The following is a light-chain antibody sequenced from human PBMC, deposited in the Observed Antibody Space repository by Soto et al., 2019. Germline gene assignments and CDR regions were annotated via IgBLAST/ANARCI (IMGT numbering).Light chain of an antibody. J-gene: IGLJ3*02. CDR1: NSDVGGYKY. Sequence: QSVLTQPASVSGSPGQSITISCTGTNSDVGGYKYVSWYQQHPGTAPKLMIYEVSNRPSGVSNRFSGSKSGNTASLTISGLQAEDEADYYCSSYTRSSTWVFGGGTKLTVL. CDR2: EVS. V-gene: IGLV2-14*01. CDR3: SSYTRSSTWV.